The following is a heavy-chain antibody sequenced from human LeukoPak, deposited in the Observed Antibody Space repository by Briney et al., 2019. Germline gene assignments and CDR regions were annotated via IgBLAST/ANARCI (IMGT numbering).Heavy chain of an antibody. CDR2: ISSSSSTI. CDR3: ARIAAAGLIDY. V-gene: IGHV3-48*04. CDR1: GFTFSSYS. J-gene: IGHJ4*02. Sequence: GGSLRLSCAASGFTFSSYSMNWVRQAPGKGLEWVSYISSSSSTIYYADSVKGRFTISRDNAKNSLYLQMNSLRAEDTAVYYCARIAAAGLIDYWGQGTLVTVPS. D-gene: IGHD6-13*01.